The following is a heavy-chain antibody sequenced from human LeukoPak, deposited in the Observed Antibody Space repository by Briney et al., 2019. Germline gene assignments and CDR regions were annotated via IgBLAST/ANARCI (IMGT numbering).Heavy chain of an antibody. V-gene: IGHV5-51*01. CDR2: MHPGESEI. CDR3: AKTIASLGSGARYFDP. CDR1: GYSFTNYW. J-gene: IGHJ5*02. D-gene: IGHD5/OR15-5a*01. Sequence: PGESLKISCKASGYSFTNYWIAWVRQKPGKGLEWMGIMHPGESEINYSPSFEGQVTISADTSISTAYLEWYSLKASDSAIYYCAKTIASLGSGARYFDPWGQGTMITVSS.